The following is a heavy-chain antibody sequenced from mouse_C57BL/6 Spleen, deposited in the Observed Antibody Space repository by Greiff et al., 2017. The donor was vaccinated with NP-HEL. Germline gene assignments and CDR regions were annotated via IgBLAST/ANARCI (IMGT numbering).Heavy chain of an antibody. CDR3: AFYYDYSWFAY. J-gene: IGHJ3*01. D-gene: IGHD2-4*01. Sequence: EVNVVESGGGLVKPGGSLKLSCAASGFTFSDYGMHWVRQAPEKGLEWVAYISSGSSTIYYADTVKGRFTISRDNAKNTLFLQMTSLRSEDTAMYYCAFYYDYSWFAYWGQGTLVTVSA. CDR2: ISSGSSTI. CDR1: GFTFSDYG. V-gene: IGHV5-17*01.